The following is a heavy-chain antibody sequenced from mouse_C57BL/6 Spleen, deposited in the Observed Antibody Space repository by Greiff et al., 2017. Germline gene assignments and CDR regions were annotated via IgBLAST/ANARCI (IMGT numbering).Heavy chain of an antibody. Sequence: VHVKQSGPELVKPGASVKISCKASGYSFTGYYMNWVKQSPEKSLEWIGEINPSTGGTTYNQKFKAKATLTVDKSSSTAYMQLKSLTSEDSAVYYCARRDEDYYAMDYWGQGTSVTVSS. CDR2: INPSTGGT. CDR1: GYSFTGYY. D-gene: IGHD3-3*01. J-gene: IGHJ4*01. V-gene: IGHV1-42*01. CDR3: ARRDEDYYAMDY.